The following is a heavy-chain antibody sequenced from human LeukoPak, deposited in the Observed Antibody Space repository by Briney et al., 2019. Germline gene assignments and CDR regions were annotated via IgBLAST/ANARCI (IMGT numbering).Heavy chain of an antibody. D-gene: IGHD2-15*01. Sequence: SETLSLTCTVSGGSISSGSYYWSWIRQPAGKGLEWIGHIYTSGSTNYNPSLKSRATISVDTSKNQFSLKLSSVTAADTAVYYCARVPGYCSGGSCYYYYDMDVWGQGTAVTVSS. V-gene: IGHV4-61*09. CDR3: ARVPGYCSGGSCYYYYDMDV. CDR2: IYTSGST. J-gene: IGHJ6*02. CDR1: GGSISSGSYY.